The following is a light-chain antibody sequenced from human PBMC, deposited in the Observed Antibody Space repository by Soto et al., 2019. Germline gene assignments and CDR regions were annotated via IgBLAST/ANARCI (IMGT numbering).Light chain of an antibody. V-gene: IGKV1-5*01. Sequence: DIQMTQSPSTLSASVGDRVTITCRASQSINSWLAWYQQKPGKAPQILIYDASTLKSGVPSRFSASGSGTEFTLIISSLQPDDFATYYCQQSYSTPPWTFGQGTKVEIK. CDR3: QQSYSTPPWT. J-gene: IGKJ1*01. CDR2: DAS. CDR1: QSINSW.